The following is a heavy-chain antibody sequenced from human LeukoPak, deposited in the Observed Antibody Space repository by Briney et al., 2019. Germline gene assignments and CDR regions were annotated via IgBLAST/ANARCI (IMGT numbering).Heavy chain of an antibody. CDR1: GFTFSTYW. CDR3: VAAGTFDY. V-gene: IGHV3-74*01. Sequence: GGSLRLSCVVSGFTFSTYWMYWVRQAPGKGLVWVSRINTDGSTTNYAGSVKGRFTISRDNTKNTLYLQMNTLRAEDTAVYYCVAAGTFDYWGQGALVTVSS. CDR2: INTDGSTT. D-gene: IGHD6-13*01. J-gene: IGHJ4*02.